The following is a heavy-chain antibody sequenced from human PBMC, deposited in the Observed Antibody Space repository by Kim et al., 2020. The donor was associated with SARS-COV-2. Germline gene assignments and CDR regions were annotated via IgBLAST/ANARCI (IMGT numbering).Heavy chain of an antibody. V-gene: IGHV3-72*01. Sequence: GGSLRLSCVGSGFTFSDHYIDWVRQAPGKGLEWVGRSRHKAGSYSTEYAASVKGRFSISRDDSKNSVYLQMDSLKSEDTAVYYCGRVLVAATVMDVWGQGTTVTVSS. J-gene: IGHJ6*02. D-gene: IGHD1-26*01. CDR2: SRHKAGSYST. CDR3: GRVLVAATVMDV. CDR1: GFTFSDHY.